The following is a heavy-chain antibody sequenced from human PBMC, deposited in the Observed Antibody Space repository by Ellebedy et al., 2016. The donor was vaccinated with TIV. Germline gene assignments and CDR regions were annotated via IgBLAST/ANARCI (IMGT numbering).Heavy chain of an antibody. CDR1: GGSISSSSYY. CDR3: ARHIRITMVRGVITNWFDP. Sequence: MPSETLSLTCTVSGGSISSSSYYRSWIRQPPGKGLEWIGEINHSGSTNYNPSLKSRVTISVDTSKNQFSLKLSSVTAADTAVYYCARHIRITMVRGVITNWFDPWGQGTLVSVSS. J-gene: IGHJ5*02. V-gene: IGHV4-39*01. D-gene: IGHD3-10*01. CDR2: INHSGST.